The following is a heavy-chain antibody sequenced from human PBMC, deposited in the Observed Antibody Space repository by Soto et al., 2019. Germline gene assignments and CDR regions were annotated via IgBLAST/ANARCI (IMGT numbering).Heavy chain of an antibody. Sequence: PXXTLSLTCTVSGGSIRSYYGGWFLQPPGKGLEWIGYIYYSGSTTYHPSLKSRVTISVDTSKNQFSLNLTSVTAADTAVYYCARLGGYYQAFDQWGQGSLVTVSS. D-gene: IGHD3-22*01. J-gene: IGHJ4*02. CDR3: ARLGGYYQAFDQ. CDR2: IYYSGST. V-gene: IGHV4-59*08. CDR1: GGSIRSYY.